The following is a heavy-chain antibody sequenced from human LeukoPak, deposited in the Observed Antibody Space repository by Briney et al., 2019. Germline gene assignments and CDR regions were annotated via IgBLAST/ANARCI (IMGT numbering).Heavy chain of an antibody. CDR1: GYTFTGYY. Sequence: ASVKVSCKASGYTFTGYYMHWVRQAPGQGLEWMGWINPNSGGTNYAQKFQGRITMTTDTSITTAYMELTRLRSDDTAVYYCARERGNYDILTDYYEGNGFDPWGQGTLVTVSS. CDR3: ARERGNYDILTDYYEGNGFDP. D-gene: IGHD3-9*01. CDR2: INPNSGGT. J-gene: IGHJ5*02. V-gene: IGHV1-2*02.